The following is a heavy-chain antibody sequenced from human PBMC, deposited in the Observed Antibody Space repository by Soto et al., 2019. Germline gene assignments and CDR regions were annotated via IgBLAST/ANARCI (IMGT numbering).Heavy chain of an antibody. V-gene: IGHV3-33*01. CDR2: IWYDGKNT. D-gene: IGHD6-19*01. CDR1: GFTFSTYG. J-gene: IGHJ4*02. Sequence: GSLRLSCAASGFTFSTYGMHWVRQAPGKGLEWVAVIWYDGKNTYNADSVKGRFTISRDNSKNTLYLQMNSLRAEDTAVYYCARETSSGWYYFDYWGQGTLVTVSS. CDR3: ARETSSGWYYFDY.